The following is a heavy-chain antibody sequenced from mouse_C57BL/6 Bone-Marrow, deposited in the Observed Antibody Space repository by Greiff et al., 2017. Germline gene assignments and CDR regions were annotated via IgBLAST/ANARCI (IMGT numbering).Heavy chain of an antibody. CDR1: GHTFTSYW. CDR2: IDPSDSYT. CDR3: ARSLLYYAMDY. J-gene: IGHJ4*01. V-gene: IGHV1-59*01. Sequence: QVQLQQPGAELVRPGTSVKLSCKASGHTFTSYWMHWVKQRPGQGLEWIGVIDPSDSYTNYNQKFKGKATLTVDTSSGTAYMQLSSLTSEDSAVYYCARSLLYYAMDYWGQVTSVTV. D-gene: IGHD2-10*01.